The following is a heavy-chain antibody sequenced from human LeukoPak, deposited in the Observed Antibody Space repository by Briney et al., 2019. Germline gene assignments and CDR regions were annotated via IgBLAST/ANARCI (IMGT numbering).Heavy chain of an antibody. Sequence: SVKLSCKASGGTFSSYAISWVRQAPGQGLEWMGRIIPILGIANYAQKFQGRVTITADASTSTDNMELSRLRSEDTAVHYCARDLEGSSGSDYWGQGTLVTVSS. CDR2: IIPILGIA. J-gene: IGHJ4*02. V-gene: IGHV1-69*04. D-gene: IGHD6-19*01. CDR3: ARDLEGSSGSDY. CDR1: GGTFSSYA.